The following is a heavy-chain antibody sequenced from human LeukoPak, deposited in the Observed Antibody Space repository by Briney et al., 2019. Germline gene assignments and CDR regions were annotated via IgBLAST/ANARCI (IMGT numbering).Heavy chain of an antibody. CDR1: GFIFSDFR. D-gene: IGHD5-24*01. CDR2: VYTDGGNK. Sequence: GGSLRLSCAASGFIFSDFRVHWVRQAPGKGLEWVAVVYTDGGNKYYADSVAGRFTVSRDNSKNTLYLQMNGLRAEDTAVYYCARWGYRDGYNFGVVDYWGQGTLVTVSS. CDR3: ARWGYRDGYNFGVVDY. V-gene: IGHV3-33*01. J-gene: IGHJ4*02.